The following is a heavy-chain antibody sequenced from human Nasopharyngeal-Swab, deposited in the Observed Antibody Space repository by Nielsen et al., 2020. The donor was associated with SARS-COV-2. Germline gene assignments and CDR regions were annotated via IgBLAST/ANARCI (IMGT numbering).Heavy chain of an antibody. J-gene: IGHJ4*02. D-gene: IGHD6-19*01. CDR1: GFTFSNHA. CDR2: VSGSSGRT. Sequence: GESLKISCAASGFTFSNHAMTWVRQAPGKWLEWVSSVSGSSGRTYYADSVRGRFTVSRDNSKNTLYVEMNSLRPEDTAVYYCARGDCSGITCPIDYWGQGTLVTVSS. CDR3: ARGDCSGITCPIDY. V-gene: IGHV3-23*01.